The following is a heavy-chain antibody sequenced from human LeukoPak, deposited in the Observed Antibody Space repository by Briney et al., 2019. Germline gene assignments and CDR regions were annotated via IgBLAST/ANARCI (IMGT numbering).Heavy chain of an antibody. J-gene: IGHJ4*02. V-gene: IGHV1-69*04. CDR3: ARAEGYYGSGTFDY. D-gene: IGHD3-10*01. Sequence: GASVKVSFKASGGTFSSYAISWVRQAPGQGLEWMGRIIPILGIANYAQKFQGRVTITADKSTSTAYMELSSLRSEDTAVYYCARAEGYYGSGTFDYWGQGTLVTVSS. CDR1: GGTFSSYA. CDR2: IIPILGIA.